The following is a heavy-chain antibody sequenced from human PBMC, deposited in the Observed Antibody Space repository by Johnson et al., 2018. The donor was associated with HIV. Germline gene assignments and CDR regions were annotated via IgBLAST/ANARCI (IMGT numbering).Heavy chain of an antibody. V-gene: IGHV3-30*03. J-gene: IGHJ3*02. D-gene: IGHD2-15*01. CDR2: ISYDGSNK. CDR1: GFTFSSSW. CDR3: ARVAALYDVLDI. Sequence: QVQLVESGGGVVQPGGSLRLSCAASGFTFSSSWMHWVCQAPEKGLEWMAIISYDGSNKNYADSVKGRFTISRDNSKNTLYLQLNNLRAEDTAVYYCARVAALYDVLDIWGQGTMVTVSS.